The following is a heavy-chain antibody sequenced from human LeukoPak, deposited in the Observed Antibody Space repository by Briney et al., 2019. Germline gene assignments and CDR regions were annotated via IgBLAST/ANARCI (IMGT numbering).Heavy chain of an antibody. CDR2: ISSSSSTI. J-gene: IGHJ3*02. Sequence: GGSLRLSCAASGFTFSSYGMHWVRQAPGKGLEWVSYISSSSSTIYYADSVKGRFTISRDNAKNSLYLQMNSLRAEDTAVYYCAREGQLLWFGEPGFDIWGQGTMVTVSS. D-gene: IGHD3-10*01. V-gene: IGHV3-48*04. CDR3: AREGQLLWFGEPGFDI. CDR1: GFTFSSYG.